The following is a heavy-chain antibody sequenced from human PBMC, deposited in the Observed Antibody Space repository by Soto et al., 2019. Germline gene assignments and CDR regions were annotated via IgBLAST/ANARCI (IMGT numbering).Heavy chain of an antibody. CDR1: GESFSGYY. V-gene: IGHV4-34*09. CDR3: ARERYYGSGSYSPYFDY. CDR2: INHSGST. D-gene: IGHD3-10*01. Sequence: TLSLTCAVYGESFSGYYWSWIRQPPGKGLEWIGEINHSGSTYYNPSLKSRVTISVDTSKNQFSLKLSSVTAADTAVYYCARERYYGSGSYSPYFDYWGQGTLVTVSS. J-gene: IGHJ4*02.